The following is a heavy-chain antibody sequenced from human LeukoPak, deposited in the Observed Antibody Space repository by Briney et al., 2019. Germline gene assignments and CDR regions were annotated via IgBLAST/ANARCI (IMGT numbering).Heavy chain of an antibody. CDR3: ARPDLSGYYYGLGAFDI. V-gene: IGHV3-7*01. J-gene: IGHJ3*02. CDR2: IKQDGSEK. Sequence: GGSLRLSCAASGFTFSSHWMSWVRQAPGKGLEWVANIKQDGSEKYYVDSVKGRFTISRDNAKNSLYLQMNSLRAEDRAVYYCARPDLSGYYYGLGAFDIWGQGTMVTVSS. CDR1: GFTFSSHW. D-gene: IGHD3-22*01.